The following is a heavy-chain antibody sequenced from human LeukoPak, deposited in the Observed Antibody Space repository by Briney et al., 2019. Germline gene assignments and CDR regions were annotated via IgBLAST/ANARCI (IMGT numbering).Heavy chain of an antibody. CDR3: ARGLAGRFDY. D-gene: IGHD2-15*01. V-gene: IGHV3-48*02. CDR1: GFTFSTYS. Sequence: KAGGSLRLSCEASGFTFSTYSMNWVRQAPGKGLEWVSFISSGSTTIYYADSVKGRFTISRDNAKNSLYLQMNSLRDEDTAVYYCARGLAGRFDYWGQGTLVTVSS. CDR2: ISSGSTTI. J-gene: IGHJ4*02.